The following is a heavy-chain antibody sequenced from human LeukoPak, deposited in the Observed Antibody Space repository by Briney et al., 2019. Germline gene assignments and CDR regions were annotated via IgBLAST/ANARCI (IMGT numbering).Heavy chain of an antibody. Sequence: CGPTLVKPTQTLTLTCTFSGFSLSTTGVGVAWIRQSPGKALEWLAVNYWNDDKSYSPSLKSRLTITKDTSKNQVVLIMTNMDPVDTGTYYCAHKGRGSGSYNMWGQGTLVTVSS. CDR2: NYWNDDK. D-gene: IGHD3-10*01. V-gene: IGHV2-5*01. CDR1: GFSLSTTGVG. CDR3: AHKGRGSGSYNM. J-gene: IGHJ4*02.